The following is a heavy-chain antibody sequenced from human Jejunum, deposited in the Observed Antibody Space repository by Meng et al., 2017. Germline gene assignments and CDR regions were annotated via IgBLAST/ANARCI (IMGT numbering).Heavy chain of an antibody. CDR2: IFPGGSDI. V-gene: IGHV5-51*01. D-gene: IGHD2-15*01. CDR3: ARVGVGDTTGFDY. CDR1: GYTFPNYW. J-gene: IGHJ4*02. Sequence: GESLKISCKASGYTFPNYWIGWVRQLPGKGLDWMGIIFPGGSDIRYSPSFQGQVTLSADKSISTAYLQGSSVKASDTAMYYCARVGVGDTTGFDYWGRGTLVTVSS.